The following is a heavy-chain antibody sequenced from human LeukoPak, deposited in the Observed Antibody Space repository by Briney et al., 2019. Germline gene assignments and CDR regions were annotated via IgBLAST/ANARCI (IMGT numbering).Heavy chain of an antibody. J-gene: IGHJ6*02. V-gene: IGHV3-64D*09. CDR1: GLTFSSYA. Sequence: GGSLRLSCSASGLTFSSYALYWVRQAPGKGLEYVSAISSNGGSTYYADSVKGRFTISRDNSKNTLYLQMSSLRAEDSAVYYCVKGVSAHYYYYAMDVWGQGTTVTVSS. CDR3: VKGVSAHYYYYAMDV. CDR2: ISSNGGST. D-gene: IGHD5/OR15-5a*01.